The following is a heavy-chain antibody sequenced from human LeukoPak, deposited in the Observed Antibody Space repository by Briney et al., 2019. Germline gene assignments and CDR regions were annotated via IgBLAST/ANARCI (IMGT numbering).Heavy chain of an antibody. CDR2: ISNSSSYI. D-gene: IGHD1-26*01. J-gene: IGHJ4*02. V-gene: IGHV3-21*01. CDR1: VFTFSSYS. Sequence: VGSLRLSCAASVFTFSSYSMNWVRQAPGKGLEWVSSISNSSSYIYYAASAKGRFTLSRDNAKNSLYLQMNSLSAEDTAVYYCPRDRARATTDYRGQGTLVTVSS. CDR3: PRDRARATTDY.